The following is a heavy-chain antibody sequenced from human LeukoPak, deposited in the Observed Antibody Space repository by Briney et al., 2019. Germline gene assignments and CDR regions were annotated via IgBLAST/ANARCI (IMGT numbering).Heavy chain of an antibody. Sequence: GGSLGLSCAACGFTFSSYAMSLVRQAPGKGLEWVSAISGSGGSTYYADSVKGRFTISRDNSKNTLYLQMNSLRAEDTAVYYCAKDRIPRDPITMLVHWGQGTLVTVSS. D-gene: IGHD3-22*01. CDR1: GFTFSSYA. CDR3: AKDRIPRDPITMLVH. J-gene: IGHJ4*02. CDR2: ISGSGGST. V-gene: IGHV3-23*01.